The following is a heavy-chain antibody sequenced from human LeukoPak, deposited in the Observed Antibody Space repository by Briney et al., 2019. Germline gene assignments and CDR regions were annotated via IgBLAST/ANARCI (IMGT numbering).Heavy chain of an antibody. CDR3: TRVGYIDEGIDY. V-gene: IGHV3-7*04. J-gene: IGHJ4*02. CDR1: GFPFSSYW. CDR2: IKQDGSKK. Sequence: GGSLRLSCVASGFPFSSYWMTWVRQAPGKGLEWVANIKQDGSKKSYVDSVKGRFAISRDNAKNSLYLQMNSLRAEDTAIYYCTRVGYIDEGIDYWGQETLVTVSS. D-gene: IGHD5-24*01.